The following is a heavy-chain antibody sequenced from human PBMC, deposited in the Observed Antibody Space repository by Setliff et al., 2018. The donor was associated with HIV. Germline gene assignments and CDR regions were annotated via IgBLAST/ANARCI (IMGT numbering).Heavy chain of an antibody. J-gene: IGHJ4*02. D-gene: IGHD3-3*01. Sequence: ASVKVSCKASGYTFTGYYMHWVRQAPGQGLEWMGWINPNSGGTDYAQKFQGRVTMTRDTSICTAYMELSRLRSDDTAVYYCARDGKTYYNFWSGHDYWGQGTLVTVSS. CDR3: ARDGKTYYNFWSGHDY. CDR1: GYTFTGYY. V-gene: IGHV1-2*02. CDR2: INPNSGGT.